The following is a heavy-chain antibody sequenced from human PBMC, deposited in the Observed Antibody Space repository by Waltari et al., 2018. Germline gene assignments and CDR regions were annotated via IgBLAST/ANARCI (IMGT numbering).Heavy chain of an antibody. CDR1: GGTFSRYA. V-gene: IGHV1-69*10. CDR3: ASFRAYSSSWYKLDY. CDR2: IIPILGIA. D-gene: IGHD6-13*01. J-gene: IGHJ4*02. Sequence: QVQLVQSGAEVKKPGSSVKVSCKASGGTFSRYAISGVRQAPGQGLEWMGGIIPILGIANYAQNFKGRVTITADKSTSTAYMELSSLRSEDTAVYYCASFRAYSSSWYKLDYWGQGTLVTVSS.